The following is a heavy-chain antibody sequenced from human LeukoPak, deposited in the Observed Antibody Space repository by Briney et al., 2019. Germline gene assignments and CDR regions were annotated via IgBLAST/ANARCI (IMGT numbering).Heavy chain of an antibody. V-gene: IGHV4-39*01. CDR1: GGSISSSSYY. CDR2: IYYSGST. Sequence: PSETLSLTCTVSGGSISSSSYYWGWIRQPPGKGLEWIGSIYYSGSTYYNPSLKSRVTISVDTSKNQFSLKLSSVTAADTAVYYWARLPVYYDSSGYSRLNSFDPWGQGTLVTVSS. J-gene: IGHJ5*02. CDR3: ARLPVYYDSSGYSRLNSFDP. D-gene: IGHD3-22*01.